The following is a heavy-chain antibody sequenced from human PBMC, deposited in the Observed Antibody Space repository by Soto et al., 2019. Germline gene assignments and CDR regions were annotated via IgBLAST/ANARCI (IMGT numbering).Heavy chain of an antibody. CDR2: IIPIFGTA. J-gene: IGHJ4*02. D-gene: IGHD2-15*01. V-gene: IGHV1-69*13. CDR1: GGTFISCA. Sequence: SVKVSCKASGGTFISCAISWVRQAPGQGLEWMGGIIPIFGTANYAQKFQGRVTITADESTSTAYMELSSLRSEDTAVYYCARESRYCSGGSCYFLPGIDYWGQGTLVTVSS. CDR3: ARESRYCSGGSCYFLPGIDY.